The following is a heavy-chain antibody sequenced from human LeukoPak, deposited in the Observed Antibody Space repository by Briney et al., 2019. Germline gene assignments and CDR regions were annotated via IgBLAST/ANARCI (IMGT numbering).Heavy chain of an antibody. J-gene: IGHJ3*02. Sequence: SGGSLRLSCAASGFTFSSYAMHWVRQAPGKGLEYVSAICSNGGSTYYANSVKGRFTISRDNSKNTLYLQMGSLRAEDMAVYYCAREYSSGGHDAFDIWGQGTMVTVSS. CDR2: ICSNGGST. CDR3: AREYSSGGHDAFDI. CDR1: GFTFSSYA. V-gene: IGHV3-64*01. D-gene: IGHD6-19*01.